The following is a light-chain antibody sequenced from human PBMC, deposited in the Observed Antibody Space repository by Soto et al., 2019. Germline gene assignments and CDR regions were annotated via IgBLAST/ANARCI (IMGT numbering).Light chain of an antibody. V-gene: IGLV1-51*01. CDR2: DND. J-gene: IGLJ2*01. Sequence: QSALTQPPSVSAAPGQRVTISCSGSSSNIGSNFVSWYRHIPGTAPKLLIYDNDKRPSEIPDRFSGSKSGTSATLAITGLQTGDEVDYYCGTWDSILNAVIFGGGTKPTVL. CDR3: GTWDSILNAVI. CDR1: SSNIGSNF.